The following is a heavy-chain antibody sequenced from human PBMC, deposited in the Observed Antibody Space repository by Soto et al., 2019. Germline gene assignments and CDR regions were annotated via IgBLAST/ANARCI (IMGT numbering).Heavy chain of an antibody. D-gene: IGHD1-26*01. CDR2: IYYSGST. V-gene: IGHV4-39*01. J-gene: IGHJ5*02. Sequence: QLQLQESGPGLVKPSETLSLTCTVSGGSISSSSYYWGWIRQPPGKGLEWIGSIYYSGSTYYNPSLESRVTISVDTSKNRFSRKLSSVTAADTAVYYCARPQSRYPNWFDPWGQGTLVTVSS. CDR1: GGSISSSSYY. CDR3: ARPQSRYPNWFDP.